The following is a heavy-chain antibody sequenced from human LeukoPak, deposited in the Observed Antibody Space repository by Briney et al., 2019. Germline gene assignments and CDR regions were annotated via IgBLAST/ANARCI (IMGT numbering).Heavy chain of an antibody. Sequence: SETLSLPCTVSGGSISSSSYYWGWTRQPPRRGLGWIASIYYSPTTSYNAYLKCRVTISVDTSKSQCSLKLSSVPAADTAVYCCARQLVAPKTYYFDYWGQRSLVTVS. D-gene: IGHD2-15*01. CDR1: GGSISSSSYY. CDR2: IYYSPTT. CDR3: ARQLVAPKTYYFDY. V-gene: IGHV4-39*01. J-gene: IGHJ4*02.